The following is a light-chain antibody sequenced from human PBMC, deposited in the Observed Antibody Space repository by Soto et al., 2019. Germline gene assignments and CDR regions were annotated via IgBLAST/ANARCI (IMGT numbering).Light chain of an antibody. J-gene: IGLJ1*01. CDR1: SSNIGSNT. Sequence: QPVLTQPPSASGTPGQRVTISCSGSSSNIGSNTVNWYQHLPGTAPKLLIYSNNQRPSGVPDRLSGSKSGTSASLAISGLQSVDEADYYCVTWDASLNVYVFGTGTKLTVL. CDR3: VTWDASLNVYV. CDR2: SNN. V-gene: IGLV1-44*01.